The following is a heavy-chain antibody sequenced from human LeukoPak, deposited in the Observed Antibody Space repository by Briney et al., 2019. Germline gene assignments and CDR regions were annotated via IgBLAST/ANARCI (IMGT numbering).Heavy chain of an antibody. CDR2: IYYSGST. Sequence: SETLSLTCTVPGYSISSGYYWGWIRQPPGKGLEWIGYIYYSGSTYYNPSLKSRVTISVDTSKNQFSLKLSSVTAADTAVYYCARVEEGYGSGRRENYYYYYMDVWGKGTTVTISS. CDR3: ARVEEGYGSGRRENYYYYYMDV. V-gene: IGHV4-38-2*02. D-gene: IGHD3-10*01. CDR1: GYSISSGYY. J-gene: IGHJ6*03.